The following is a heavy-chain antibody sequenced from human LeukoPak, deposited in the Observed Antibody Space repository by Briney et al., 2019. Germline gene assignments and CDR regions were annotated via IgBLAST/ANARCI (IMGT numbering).Heavy chain of an antibody. Sequence: GGSLRLSCAASGFTFNSYFMTWVRQTPGKGLEWVANIKQDGSDKFYVDSVKGRFTISRDNAKNSLYLQMNSLRAEDTAVYFCARTPTRDGYRYFDYWGPGTLVTVSS. CDR1: GFTFNSYF. CDR3: ARTPTRDGYRYFDY. CDR2: IKQDGSDK. D-gene: IGHD5-24*01. J-gene: IGHJ4*02. V-gene: IGHV3-7*04.